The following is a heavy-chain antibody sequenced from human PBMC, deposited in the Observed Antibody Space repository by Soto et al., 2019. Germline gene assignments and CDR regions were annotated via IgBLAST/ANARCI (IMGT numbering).Heavy chain of an antibody. J-gene: IGHJ4*02. V-gene: IGHV1-2*02. CDR1: GYPFIGYF. Sequence: ASVKVSCKASGYPFIGYFMHWVRQAPGQGLEWMGWINPNSGDTHYAQKFQGRVTMTRDTSISTAYMELSRLTPDDTAVYYCARGLSFYYDSSVYYQFDYWRQGTLVTAPQ. CDR3: ARGLSFYYDSSVYYQFDY. D-gene: IGHD3-22*01. CDR2: INPNSGDT.